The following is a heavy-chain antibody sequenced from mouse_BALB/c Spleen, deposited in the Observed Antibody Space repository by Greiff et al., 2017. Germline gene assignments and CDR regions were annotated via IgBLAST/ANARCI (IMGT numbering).Heavy chain of an antibody. CDR1: GFNIKDTY. J-gene: IGHJ3*01. V-gene: IGHV14-3*02. CDR2: IDPANGNT. CDR3: ARLRFAY. Sequence: VHVKQSGAELVKPGASVKLSCTASGFNIKDTYMHWVKQRPEQGLEWIGRIDPANGNTKYDPKFQGKATITADTSSNTAYLQLSSLTSEDTAVYYCARLRFAYWGQGTLVTVSA.